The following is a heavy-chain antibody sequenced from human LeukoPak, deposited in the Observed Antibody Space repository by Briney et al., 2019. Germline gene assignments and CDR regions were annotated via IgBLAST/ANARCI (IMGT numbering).Heavy chain of an antibody. Sequence: PGGSLRLSCAASGFTYSSYSMNWFRQAPGKGLDWVSSISSTSIHIYYADSVNGRFTISRDNAENSLYLQMNRLRAEDTAVYYCVLGGAGGIRDVAYDIWGQGTMVTVSS. J-gene: IGHJ3*02. CDR1: GFTYSSYS. CDR3: VLGGAGGIRDVAYDI. V-gene: IGHV3-21*01. CDR2: ISSTSIHI. D-gene: IGHD6-13*01.